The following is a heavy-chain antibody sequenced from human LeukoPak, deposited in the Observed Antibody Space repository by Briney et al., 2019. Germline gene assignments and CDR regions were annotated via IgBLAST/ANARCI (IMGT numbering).Heavy chain of an antibody. J-gene: IGHJ5*02. D-gene: IGHD1-26*01. V-gene: IGHV4-34*01. CDR3: ARGGIRKGFDP. Sequence: SETLSLTCAVYGGSFSGYYWSWIRQPPGKGLEWIGEINHSGSTNYNPSLKSRVTISVDTSKNQFSLKLSSVTAADTAVYYCARGGIRKGFDPWGQGTLVTVSS. CDR2: INHSGST. CDR1: GGSFSGYY.